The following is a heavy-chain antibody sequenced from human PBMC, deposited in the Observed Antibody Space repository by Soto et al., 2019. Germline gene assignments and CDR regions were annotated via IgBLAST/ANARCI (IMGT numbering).Heavy chain of an antibody. CDR1: GGSFSDYY. CDR2: IYYSGTT. J-gene: IGHJ4*02. V-gene: IGHV4-59*08. D-gene: IGHD1-26*01. Sequence: SETLSLTCAVYGGSFSDYYWTWIRQPPGKGLEWMGYIYYSGTTTNYNPSLKSRVTLSVDTSKNQFSLKLSSVTAADTAVYYCARLGGSYAVPHFDYWGQGTLVTVSS. CDR3: ARLGGSYAVPHFDY.